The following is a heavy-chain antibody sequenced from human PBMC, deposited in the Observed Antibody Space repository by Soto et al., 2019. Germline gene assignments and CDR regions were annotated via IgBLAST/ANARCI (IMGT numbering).Heavy chain of an antibody. CDR3: GRGGSDSPMAPGY. J-gene: IGHJ4*02. Sequence: GGSLRLSCPASGFTFSSYAMSWVRQAPGKGLEWVSAISGSGGSTYYADSVKGRFTISRDNAKNTLYLQMNSLRAEDTAVFYCGRGGSDSPMAPGYWGQGTLVTVSS. CDR1: GFTFSSYA. D-gene: IGHD5-18*01. V-gene: IGHV3-23*01. CDR2: ISGSGGST.